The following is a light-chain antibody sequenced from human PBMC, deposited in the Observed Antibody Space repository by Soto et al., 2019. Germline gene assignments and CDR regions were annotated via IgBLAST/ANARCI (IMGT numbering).Light chain of an antibody. Sequence: QSALTQPASVSGSLGQSVTISCTGTSRDLGDFNYVSWYQRHPGKAPKLIIYEVTDRPSGVSNRFSGSKSGNTASLTISGLQAEDEAEYYCSSYTNINTRACVFGTGTKVTVL. CDR1: SRDLGDFNY. CDR2: EVT. CDR3: SSYTNINTRACV. V-gene: IGLV2-14*01. J-gene: IGLJ1*01.